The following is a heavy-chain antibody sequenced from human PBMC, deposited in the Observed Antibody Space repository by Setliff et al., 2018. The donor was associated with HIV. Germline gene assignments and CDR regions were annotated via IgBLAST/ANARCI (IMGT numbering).Heavy chain of an antibody. CDR2: MNPNNGNT. D-gene: IGHD3-3*01. CDR1: GYTFTSYD. CDR3: ARDRSDYYYYYGMDV. Sequence: ASVKVSCKASGYTFTSYDINWVRQATGQGLEWMGWMNPNNGNTGYAQKFQGRVTITRNTSINTAYMELRRLRSDDTAVYYCARDRSDYYYYYGMDVWGQGTTVTVSS. J-gene: IGHJ6*02. V-gene: IGHV1-8*03.